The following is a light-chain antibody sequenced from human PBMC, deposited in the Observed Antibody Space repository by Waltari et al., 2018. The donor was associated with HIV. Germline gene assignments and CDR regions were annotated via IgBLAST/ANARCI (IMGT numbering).Light chain of an antibody. CDR1: QGVGSN. Sequence: EIVMTQSPATLSVSPGERATLSCRASQGVGSNLAWYQQKPGQAPRLLIFAASTRATGITARFSGRGSGTEFTLTISSLQSEDFAVYYCQQYNDWPPLTFGGGTKVEI. V-gene: IGKV3D-15*01. CDR2: AAS. J-gene: IGKJ4*01. CDR3: QQYNDWPPLT.